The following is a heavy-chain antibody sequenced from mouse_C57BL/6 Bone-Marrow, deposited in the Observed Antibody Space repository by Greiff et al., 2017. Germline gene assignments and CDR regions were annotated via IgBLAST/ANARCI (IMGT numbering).Heavy chain of an antibody. CDR1: GFTFSNYW. V-gene: IGHV6-3*01. D-gene: IGHD2-5*01. J-gene: IGHJ4*01. CDR2: IRLKSDNYAT. CDR3: TSSSYSNYAMDY. Sequence: EVKLMESGGGLVQPGGSMKLSCVASGFTFSNYWMNWVRQSPEKGLEWVAQIRLKSDNYATHYAESVKGRFTISRDDSKSSVYLQMNNLRAEDTGIYYCTSSSYSNYAMDYWGQGTSVTVSS.